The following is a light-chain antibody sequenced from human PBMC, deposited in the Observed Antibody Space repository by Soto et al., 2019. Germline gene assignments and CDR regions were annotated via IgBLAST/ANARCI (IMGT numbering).Light chain of an antibody. CDR2: DVS. CDR3: SSYTSTYTYV. J-gene: IGLJ1*01. CDR1: SSDVGGYNY. Sequence: QSVLTQPASVSGSPGQSITISCTGTSSDVGGYNYVSWYQQRPGKAPKLMIYDVSNRPSGVSDRFSGSKSGNTASLTISGLQAEDEADFYCSSYTSTYTYVFGPGTKVTVL. V-gene: IGLV2-14*01.